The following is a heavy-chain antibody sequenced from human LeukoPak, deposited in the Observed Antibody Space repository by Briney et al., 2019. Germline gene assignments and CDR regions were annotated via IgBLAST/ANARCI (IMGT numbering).Heavy chain of an antibody. CDR2: INPSGGTT. V-gene: IGHV1-46*01. D-gene: IGHD4-11*01. Sequence: ASVKVSCKASGYTFSRHYMHWVRQAPGQGLEWMGIINPSGGTTGYAQKFQGRVTMTRDTSTTTVYMELSSPRSEDTAVYYCARDLDMTTVTSDFDYWGQGTLVTVSS. CDR3: ARDLDMTTVTSDFDY. J-gene: IGHJ4*02. CDR1: GYTFSRHY.